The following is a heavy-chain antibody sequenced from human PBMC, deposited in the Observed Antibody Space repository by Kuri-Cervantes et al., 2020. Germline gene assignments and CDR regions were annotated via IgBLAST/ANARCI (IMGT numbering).Heavy chain of an antibody. CDR3: ARFGDYDILTGFDY. Sequence: LRLSCTVSGGSISSGGYYWSWIRQHPGKGLGWIGYIYYSGSTYYNPSLKSRVTISVDTSKNQFSLKLNSVTAADTAVYYCARFGDYDILTGFDYWGQGTLVTVSS. CDR2: IYYSGST. V-gene: IGHV4-31*03. CDR1: GGSISSGGYY. J-gene: IGHJ4*02. D-gene: IGHD3-9*01.